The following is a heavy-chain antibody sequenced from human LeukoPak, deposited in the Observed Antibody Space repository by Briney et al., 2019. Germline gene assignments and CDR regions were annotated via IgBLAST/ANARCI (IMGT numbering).Heavy chain of an antibody. D-gene: IGHD1-26*01. J-gene: IGHJ4*02. CDR3: APEGDSGSYYYDY. Sequence: ASVKVSCKASGYTFTSYYMHWVRQAPGQGLEWMGIINPSGGSTSYAQKFQGRVTITADKSTSTAYMELSSLRSEDTAVYYCAPEGDSGSYYYDYWGQGTLVTVSS. CDR1: GYTFTSYY. V-gene: IGHV1-46*01. CDR2: INPSGGST.